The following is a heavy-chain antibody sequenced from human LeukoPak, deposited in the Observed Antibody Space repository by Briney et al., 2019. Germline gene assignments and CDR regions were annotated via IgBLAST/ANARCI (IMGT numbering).Heavy chain of an antibody. CDR2: IYYSGSS. CDR1: SGSISTYY. Sequence: PSETLSLTCTVSSGSISTYYWSWIRQPPGKGLEWIGYIYYSGSSNYNPSLKSRVTISVDTSKNQFSLKLSSVSAADTAVYYCARTDDAFHIWGHGTTVTVSS. V-gene: IGHV4-59*01. CDR3: ARTDDAFHI. J-gene: IGHJ3*02. D-gene: IGHD2-21*02.